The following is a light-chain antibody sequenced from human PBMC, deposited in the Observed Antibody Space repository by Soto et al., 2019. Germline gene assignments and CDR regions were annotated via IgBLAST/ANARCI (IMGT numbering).Light chain of an antibody. CDR1: QSIGSY. Sequence: DIQMTQSPSSLSASVGDRVTITCRASQSIGSYLNWYQQKPGKAPKLLIQSATILQGGVPSRFSGSESGTDFTLTITNLQPGDCATYFCQQSYTAYHFGRGTKLVI. J-gene: IGKJ2*01. V-gene: IGKV1-39*01. CDR3: QQSYTAYH. CDR2: SAT.